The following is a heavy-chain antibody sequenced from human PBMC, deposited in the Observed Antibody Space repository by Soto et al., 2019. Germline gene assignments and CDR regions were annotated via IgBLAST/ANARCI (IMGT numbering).Heavy chain of an antibody. D-gene: IGHD3-10*01. CDR2: IIPIFGTA. CDR3: ARVVSAPNYYGSGSYYGDFDY. J-gene: IGHJ4*02. Sequence: ASVKVSCKASGGTFSSYAISWVRQAPGQGLEWMGGIIPIFGTANYAQKFQGRVTITADESTSTAYMELSSLRSEDTAVYYCARVVSAPNYYGSGSYYGDFDYWGQGTLVTVSS. V-gene: IGHV1-69*13. CDR1: GGTFSSYA.